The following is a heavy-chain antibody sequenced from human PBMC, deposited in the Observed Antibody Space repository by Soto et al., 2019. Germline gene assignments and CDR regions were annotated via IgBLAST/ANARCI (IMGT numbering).Heavy chain of an antibody. Sequence: TSETLSVTCTVSGGCVGSGSYYWSWIRQPPGKGLEWIGYIYYSGSTNYTRSIKSRVTISVDTSKNHFSLKMSSVTAADTAVYYCARFPRYYYAMDVWAQGTTVTVYS. CDR1: GGCVGSGSYY. J-gene: IGHJ6*02. CDR2: IYYSGST. CDR3: ARFPRYYYAMDV. V-gene: IGHV4-61*03.